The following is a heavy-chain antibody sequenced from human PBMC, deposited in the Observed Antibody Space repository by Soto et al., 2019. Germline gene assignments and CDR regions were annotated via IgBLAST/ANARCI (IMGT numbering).Heavy chain of an antibody. Sequence: GGSLRLSCAASGFTVSSNYMSWVRQAPGKGLEWVSVIYSGGGTYYADSVKGRFTISRDNSKNTLYLQMNSLRAEDTAVYYCVKESVRYREYYFDYWGQGTLVTVSS. CDR2: IYSGGGT. V-gene: IGHV3-66*01. CDR1: GFTVSSNY. J-gene: IGHJ4*02. CDR3: VKESVRYREYYFDY. D-gene: IGHD3-9*01.